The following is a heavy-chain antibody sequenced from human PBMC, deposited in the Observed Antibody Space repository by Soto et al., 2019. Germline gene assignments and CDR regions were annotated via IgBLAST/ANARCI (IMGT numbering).Heavy chain of an antibody. J-gene: IGHJ5*01. CDR1: GFTFSSYG. CDR3: AKAGGSYFVIPDS. V-gene: IGHV3-30*18. CDR2: ISFDGSDK. Sequence: QVQLVESGGGMVQSGRSLRLSCAASGFTFSSYGMHWVRQAPGKGLEWVAVISFDGSDKYYTDSVKGRFAISRDNSKSTLYLQMNSLRGDDTAVYYCAKAGGSYFVIPDSWGQGPLVTVSS. D-gene: IGHD2-15*01.